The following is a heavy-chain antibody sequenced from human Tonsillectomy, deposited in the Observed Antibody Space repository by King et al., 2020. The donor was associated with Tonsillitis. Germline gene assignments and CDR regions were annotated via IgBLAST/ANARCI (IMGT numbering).Heavy chain of an antibody. Sequence: VQLVESGGGLVQPGRSLRLSCTASGFTFGDYALNWFRQAPGKGLEWVGFIRSKTYGGTTECAASVKGRFTISRDDSKSIAYLQMNSLKIEDTAVYYCARGTIPLSYDSGGELPTYHFDYWGQGTLVTVSS. CDR3: ARGTIPLSYDSGGELPTYHFDY. CDR1: GFTFGDYA. CDR2: IRSKTYGGTT. D-gene: IGHD3-22*01. V-gene: IGHV3-49*03. J-gene: IGHJ4*02.